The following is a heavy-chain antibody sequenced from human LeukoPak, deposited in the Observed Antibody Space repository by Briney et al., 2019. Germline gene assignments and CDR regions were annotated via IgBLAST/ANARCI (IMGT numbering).Heavy chain of an antibody. J-gene: IGHJ4*02. D-gene: IGHD4-17*01. CDR2: IHHIGTA. Sequence: SETLSLTCAVSGYSLSSGYYWGWIRQPPGKGVEWIGSIHHIGTAYYNPSLKSRVTISVDTSKNQSSLHLSSVTAADTAVYYCARPFKDTTVTSGFDYWGQGTLVTVSS. CDR1: GYSLSSGYY. CDR3: ARPFKDTTVTSGFDY. V-gene: IGHV4-38-2*01.